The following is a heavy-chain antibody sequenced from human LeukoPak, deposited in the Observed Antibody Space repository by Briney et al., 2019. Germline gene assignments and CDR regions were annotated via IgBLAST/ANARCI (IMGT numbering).Heavy chain of an antibody. V-gene: IGHV4-39*07. Sequence: SETLSLTCTVSGGSISSSSYYWGWIRQPPGKGLEWIGSIYYSGSTYYNPSLKSRVTISVDTSKNQFSLKLSSVTAADTAVYYCASPRRDTPNWYFDLWGRGTLVTVSS. D-gene: IGHD3-9*01. CDR1: GGSISSSSYY. CDR2: IYYSGST. J-gene: IGHJ2*01. CDR3: ASPRRDTPNWYFDL.